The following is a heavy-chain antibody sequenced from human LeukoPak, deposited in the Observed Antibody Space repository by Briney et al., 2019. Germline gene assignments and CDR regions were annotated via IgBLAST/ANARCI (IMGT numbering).Heavy chain of an antibody. CDR1: GFTFSSYG. J-gene: IGHJ4*02. V-gene: IGHV3-30*18. D-gene: IGHD4-17*01. CDR3: AKDGLIYGDYVGYFDY. Sequence: PGRSLRLSCAASGFTFSSYGMHWVRQAPGKGLEWVAVISYDGSNKYYADPVKGRFTISRDNSKNTLYLQMNSLRAEDTAVYYCAKDGLIYGDYVGYFDYWGQGTLVTVSS. CDR2: ISYDGSNK.